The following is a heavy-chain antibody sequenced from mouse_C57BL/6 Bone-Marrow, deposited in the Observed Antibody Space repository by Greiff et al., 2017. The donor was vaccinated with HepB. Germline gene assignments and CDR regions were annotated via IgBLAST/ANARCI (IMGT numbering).Heavy chain of an antibody. CDR2: ISDGGSYT. V-gene: IGHV5-4*01. CDR3: ARDYYGSSKDYFDY. CDR1: GFTFSSYA. Sequence: EVKLVESGGGLVKPGGSLKLSCAASGFTFSSYAMSWVRQTPEKRLEWVATISDGGSYTYYPDNVKGRFTISRDNAKNNLYLQMSHLKSEDTAMYYCARDYYGSSKDYFDYWGQGTTLTVSS. J-gene: IGHJ2*01. D-gene: IGHD1-1*01.